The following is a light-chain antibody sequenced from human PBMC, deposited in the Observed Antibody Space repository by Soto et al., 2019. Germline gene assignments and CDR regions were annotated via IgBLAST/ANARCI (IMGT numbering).Light chain of an antibody. CDR3: QQLNSYPIT. Sequence: TQLTQSPSSLSASVGDRVTITCRASQGISRYLAWYQQRPGKAPELLIYAASTLQSGVPSRFSGSRSGTDFTLTISSLKPEDFATYYCQQLNSYPITFGPGTKVDIK. CDR2: AAS. J-gene: IGKJ3*01. V-gene: IGKV1-9*01. CDR1: QGISRY.